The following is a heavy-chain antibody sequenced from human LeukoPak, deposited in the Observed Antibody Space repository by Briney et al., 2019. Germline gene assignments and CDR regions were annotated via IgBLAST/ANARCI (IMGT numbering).Heavy chain of an antibody. CDR3: ARARSDILTGYNYYFDY. V-gene: IGHV1-69*04. J-gene: IGHJ4*02. D-gene: IGHD3-9*01. Sequence: SVKVSCKASGGTFSSYAISWVRQAPGQGLEWMGRIIPTLGIANYAQKFQGRVTITADKSTSTAYMELSSLRSEDTAVYYCARARSDILTGYNYYFDYWGQGTLVTVSS. CDR1: GGTFSSYA. CDR2: IIPTLGIA.